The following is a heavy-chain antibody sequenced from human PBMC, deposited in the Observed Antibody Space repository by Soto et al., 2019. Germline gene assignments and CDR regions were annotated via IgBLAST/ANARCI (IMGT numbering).Heavy chain of an antibody. CDR1: GFTFSSNG. D-gene: IGHD3-9*01. V-gene: IGHV3-30*18. CDR3: AKDGLRSFDGGYFDY. CDR2: ISYDGSNQ. Sequence: QVQLVESGGGVVQPGRSLRLSCEASGFTFSSNGMHWVRQAPGKGLEWVALISYDGSNQYYADSVKGRFTISRDNSKNTLNMQLNSLRDEDTAVYYCAKDGLRSFDGGYFDYWGQGTLVTVSS. J-gene: IGHJ4*02.